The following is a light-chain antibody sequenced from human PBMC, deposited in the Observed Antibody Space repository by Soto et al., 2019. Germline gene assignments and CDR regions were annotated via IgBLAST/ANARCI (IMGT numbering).Light chain of an antibody. CDR2: DVN. Sequence: QSALTQPASVSGSPGQSITISCTGTSSDVGGYNYVSWYQQHPGKAPKLMIYDVNNRPSGVSKRFSGSKSGNMASLSISGLQAEDEADYFCNSYTSSRTVVFGGGTKLTVL. J-gene: IGLJ3*02. CDR1: SSDVGGYNY. V-gene: IGLV2-14*01. CDR3: NSYTSSRTVV.